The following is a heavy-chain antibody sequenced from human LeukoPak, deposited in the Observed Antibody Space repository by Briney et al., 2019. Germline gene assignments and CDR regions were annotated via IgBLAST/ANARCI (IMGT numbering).Heavy chain of an antibody. D-gene: IGHD3-22*01. J-gene: IGHJ4*02. CDR2: ISSSSSTI. Sequence: SGGCLRLSCAASGFTFSTYSMNWVRQAPGKGLEWVSYISSSSSTIYYADSVKGRFTISRDNAKNSLYLQMNSLRAEDTAVYYCARGSTYYDSSGQVPFDYWGQGTLVTVSS. V-gene: IGHV3-48*01. CDR3: ARGSTYYDSSGQVPFDY. CDR1: GFTFSTYS.